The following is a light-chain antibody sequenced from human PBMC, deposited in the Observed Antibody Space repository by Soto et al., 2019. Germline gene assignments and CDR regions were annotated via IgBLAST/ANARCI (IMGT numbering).Light chain of an antibody. Sequence: EIVLTQSPGTLSLSPGERATLSCRASQSVSSSFLAWYQQKPGQAPRLLIYGASNRATGIPDRFSGSGSGTDFTLTISRLEPEDFAVYYCQQYVTSPWAFGQGTKVA. CDR3: QQYVTSPWA. CDR1: QSVSSSF. CDR2: GAS. J-gene: IGKJ1*01. V-gene: IGKV3-20*01.